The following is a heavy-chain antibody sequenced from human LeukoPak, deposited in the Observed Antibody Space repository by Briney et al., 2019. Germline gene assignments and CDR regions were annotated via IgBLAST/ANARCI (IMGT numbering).Heavy chain of an antibody. J-gene: IGHJ5*02. CDR2: IKEDGSEK. CDR1: GFTFSNYW. V-gene: IGHV3-7*01. Sequence: GGSLRLSCAASGFTFSNYWMSWVRQAPGKGLEWVANIKEDGSEKYYVDSVKGRFTISRDNAKNSLYLQINSLRAEDTAVYYCASCVGYCSSTSCQSRRHNWFDPWGQGTLVTVSS. D-gene: IGHD2-2*03. CDR3: ASCVGYCSSTSCQSRRHNWFDP.